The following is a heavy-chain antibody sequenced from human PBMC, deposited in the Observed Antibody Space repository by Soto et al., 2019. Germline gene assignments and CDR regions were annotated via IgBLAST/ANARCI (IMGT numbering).Heavy chain of an antibody. J-gene: IGHJ3*02. CDR2: ISAYNGNT. V-gene: IGHV1-18*01. CDR1: GYTFTSYG. Sequence: ASVKVSCKASGYTFTSYGISWVRQAPGQGLEWMGWISAYNGNTNYAQKLQGRVTMTTDTSTSTAYMELRSLRSDDTAVYYCAKGFYSSSSLDDAFDIWGQGTMVTVSS. CDR3: AKGFYSSSSLDDAFDI. D-gene: IGHD6-6*01.